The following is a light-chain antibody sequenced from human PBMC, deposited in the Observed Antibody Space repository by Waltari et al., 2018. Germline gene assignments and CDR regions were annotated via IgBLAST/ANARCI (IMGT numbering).Light chain of an antibody. V-gene: IGLV2-8*01. CDR2: EVS. J-gene: IGLJ1*01. Sequence: QSALTHPPSASGSRGQSVTISCPGTSSDIGGYKYVSWYRQHPGKGPKLLIYEVSKPPSGVPNRFSGSKSGNTASLTVSGLQAEDEADYYCSSYAGSNNLVFGTGTKVTVL. CDR3: SSYAGSNNLV. CDR1: SSDIGGYKY.